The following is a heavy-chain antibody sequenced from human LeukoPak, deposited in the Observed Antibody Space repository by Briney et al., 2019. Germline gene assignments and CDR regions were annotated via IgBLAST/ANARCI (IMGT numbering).Heavy chain of an antibody. Sequence: SETLSLTCTVSGGSISSGSYYWSWIRQPAGKGLEWIGRIYTSGSTNYNPSLKSRVTISVDTSKNQFSLKLSSVTAADTAVYYCARAVITMIVPSGDGFDPWGQGTLVTVSS. J-gene: IGHJ5*02. CDR1: GGSISSGSYY. CDR2: IYTSGST. D-gene: IGHD3-22*01. CDR3: ARAVITMIVPSGDGFDP. V-gene: IGHV4-61*02.